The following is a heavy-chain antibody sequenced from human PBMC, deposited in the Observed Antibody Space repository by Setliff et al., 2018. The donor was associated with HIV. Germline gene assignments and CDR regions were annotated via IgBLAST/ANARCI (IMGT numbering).Heavy chain of an antibody. CDR1: GGNFGNSA. CDR3: ARDWSYAFDM. J-gene: IGHJ3*02. V-gene: IGHV1-69*10. Sequence: SVKVSCKASGGNFGNSAIGWVRQAPGQGLEWVGGIVPLLSVANYARKFQGRVTITAGKSTSTVYMELRNLRSDDTAVYYCARDWSYAFDMWGQGTMVTVSS. CDR2: IVPLLSVA.